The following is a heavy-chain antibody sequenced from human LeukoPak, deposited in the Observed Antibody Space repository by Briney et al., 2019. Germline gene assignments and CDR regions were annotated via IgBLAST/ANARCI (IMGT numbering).Heavy chain of an antibody. CDR2: ISGTDGRT. Sequence: GGSLRLSCAASAFTFSSYSMNWVRQAPGKGLEWVSAISGTDGRTYYADSVKGRFTISRDNSKSTLYLQMNSLRAEDTAVYCCAKGNWNDDWGQGTLVTVSS. V-gene: IGHV3-23*01. CDR1: AFTFSSYS. J-gene: IGHJ5*02. CDR3: AKGNWNDD.